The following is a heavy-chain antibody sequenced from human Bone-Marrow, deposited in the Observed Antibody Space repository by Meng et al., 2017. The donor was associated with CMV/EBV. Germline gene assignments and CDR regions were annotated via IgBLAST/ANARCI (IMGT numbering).Heavy chain of an antibody. Sequence: GESLKISCAASGFTFSSYSMHWVRQVPGQGLEWVAVISYDGSNKYYADSVRGRFTISRDNSKNMLYLQMNSLRAEDTAVYYCAKGNERWLQWGYWGQGTLVTGSS. V-gene: IGHV3-30*04. CDR2: ISYDGSNK. CDR1: GFTFSSYS. CDR3: AKGNERWLQWGY. J-gene: IGHJ4*02. D-gene: IGHD5-24*01.